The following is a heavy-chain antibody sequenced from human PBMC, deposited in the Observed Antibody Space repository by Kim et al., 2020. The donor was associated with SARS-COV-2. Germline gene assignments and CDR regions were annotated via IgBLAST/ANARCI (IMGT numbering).Heavy chain of an antibody. V-gene: IGHV4-59*01. J-gene: IGHJ4*02. Sequence: KSRVTISVDTSKNQFSLKLSSVTAADTAVYYCARAPYYDFWSGFLAYFDYWGQGTLVTVSS. D-gene: IGHD3-3*01. CDR3: ARAPYYDFWSGFLAYFDY.